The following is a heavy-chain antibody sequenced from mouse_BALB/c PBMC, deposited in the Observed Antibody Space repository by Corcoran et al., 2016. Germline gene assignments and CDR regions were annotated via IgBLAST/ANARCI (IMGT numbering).Heavy chain of an antibody. Sequence: QVTLKESGPGILQPSQTLSLTCSFSGFSLSTSGMGVSWIRQPSGKGLEWLAHIYWDDDKRYNPSLKSRLTISKDTSRNQVFLKITSVDTADTATYYCARKALTGHYFDYWGQGTTLTVSS. CDR3: ARKALTGHYFDY. D-gene: IGHD4-1*01. J-gene: IGHJ2*01. CDR1: GFSLSTSGMG. CDR2: IYWDDDK. V-gene: IGHV8-12*01.